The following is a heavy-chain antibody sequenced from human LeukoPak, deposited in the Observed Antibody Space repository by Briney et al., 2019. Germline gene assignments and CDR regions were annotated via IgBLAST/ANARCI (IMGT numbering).Heavy chain of an antibody. CDR3: ARSPGDIVVVPAYDFDY. J-gene: IGHJ4*02. CDR1: GGSISSYY. V-gene: IGHV4-59*01. D-gene: IGHD2-2*01. CDR2: ISYSGST. Sequence: PSETLSLTCAVSGGSISSYYWSWIRQPPGKGLEWIGYISYSGSTNFNPSLKSRVTISVDTSKNQFSLKLSSVTAADTAVYYCARSPGDIVVVPAYDFDYWGQGTLVTVSS.